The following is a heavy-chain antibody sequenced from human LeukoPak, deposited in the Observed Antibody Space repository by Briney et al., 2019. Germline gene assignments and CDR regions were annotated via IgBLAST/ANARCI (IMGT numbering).Heavy chain of an antibody. D-gene: IGHD1-1*01. CDR1: GFTFSTFW. CDR2: IKEDGSEK. Sequence: GGSLRLSCAASGFTFSTFWMSWVRQAPGMGLEGMANIKEDGSEKYYVDSMKGRFTVSRDNAKNSLYLQMDSLRAEDTAVYYCARGGTFVSDYWGQGTLVTVSS. CDR3: ARGGTFVSDY. V-gene: IGHV3-7*01. J-gene: IGHJ4*02.